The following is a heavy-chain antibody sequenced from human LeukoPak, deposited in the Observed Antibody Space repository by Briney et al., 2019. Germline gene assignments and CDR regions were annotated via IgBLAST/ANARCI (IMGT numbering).Heavy chain of an antibody. Sequence: WASVKVSCKASGGTFSSYAISWVRQAPGQGLEWMGRISAYNGNTNYAQKLQGRVTMTTDTSTSTAYMELRSLRSDDTAVYYCARFDWSNYYYYYGMDVWGQGTTVTVSS. J-gene: IGHJ6*02. CDR3: ARFDWSNYYYYYGMDV. V-gene: IGHV1-18*01. D-gene: IGHD3-9*01. CDR1: GGTFSSYA. CDR2: ISAYNGNT.